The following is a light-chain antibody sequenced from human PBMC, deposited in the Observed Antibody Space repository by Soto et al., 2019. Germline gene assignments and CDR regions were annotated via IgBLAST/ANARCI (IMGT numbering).Light chain of an antibody. Sequence: DIQMTQSPSTLSASVGDRVTITCRASQSIGSWLAWYQQKPGKAPNLLIYKASSLQSGVPSRFSGSGSGTEFTLTISSLQPDDFATYYCQQYNGSSYPFGQGTKLEIK. V-gene: IGKV1-5*03. CDR1: QSIGSW. CDR3: QQYNGSSYP. CDR2: KAS. J-gene: IGKJ2*01.